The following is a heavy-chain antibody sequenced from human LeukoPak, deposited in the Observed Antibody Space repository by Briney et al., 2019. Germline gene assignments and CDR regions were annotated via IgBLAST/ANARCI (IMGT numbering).Heavy chain of an antibody. CDR3: ARAPGYSNYVDY. Sequence: PSETLSLTCTVSGGSISSYYWSWLRQPPGKGLEWFGYIYYSGSTNYNPSLKSRVTISVDTSKNQFALKLSSVTAADTAVYYCARAPGYSNYVDYWGQGTLVTVSS. CDR2: IYYSGST. V-gene: IGHV4-59*01. CDR1: GGSISSYY. D-gene: IGHD4-11*01. J-gene: IGHJ4*02.